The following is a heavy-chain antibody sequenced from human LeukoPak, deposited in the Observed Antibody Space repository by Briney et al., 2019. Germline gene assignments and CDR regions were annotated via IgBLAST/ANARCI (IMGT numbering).Heavy chain of an antibody. D-gene: IGHD3-22*01. CDR2: FYYSGLT. CDR3: ARGHSYETSGFFGEAFDI. Sequence: PSETLSLTCIVSGGSIGSSSDYWGWIRQPPGKGLEWIGSFYYSGLTYYNPSLKSRVTLSVDASKNQCSLRLTSVTAADTAMYYCARGHSYETSGFFGEAFDIWGQGTMVTVSS. V-gene: IGHV4-39*07. J-gene: IGHJ3*02. CDR1: GGSIGSSSDY.